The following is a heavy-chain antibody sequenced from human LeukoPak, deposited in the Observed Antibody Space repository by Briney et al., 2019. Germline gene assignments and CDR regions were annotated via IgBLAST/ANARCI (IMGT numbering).Heavy chain of an antibody. J-gene: IGHJ4*02. CDR3: AKDSTWAADY. CDR2: IRYDGNNK. V-gene: IGHV3-30*02. CDR1: GFTFSSYG. D-gene: IGHD5/OR15-5a*01. Sequence: PGGSLRLSCAASGFTFSSYGIHWVRQAPGKGLEWVAFIRYDGNNKYYADSVKGRFTISRDNSKNTLYLQMNSLGGEDTAVYYCAKDSTWAADYWGQGTLVSVSS.